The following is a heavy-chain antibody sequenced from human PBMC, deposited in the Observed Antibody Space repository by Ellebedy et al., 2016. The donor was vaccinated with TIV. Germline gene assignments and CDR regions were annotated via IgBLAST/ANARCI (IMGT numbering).Heavy chain of an antibody. J-gene: IGHJ4*02. V-gene: IGHV3-30*04. D-gene: IGHD3-10*01. CDR1: GLTLSSNA. CDR3: ARDSGSMVRGVSKSDY. Sequence: GGSLRLSXAASGLTLSSNAMHWVRQAPGKGLEWVAVISYDGSNKYYADSVKGRFTISRDNSKNTLYLQMKSLRAEDTAVYYCARDSGSMVRGVSKSDYWGQGTLVTVPS. CDR2: ISYDGSNK.